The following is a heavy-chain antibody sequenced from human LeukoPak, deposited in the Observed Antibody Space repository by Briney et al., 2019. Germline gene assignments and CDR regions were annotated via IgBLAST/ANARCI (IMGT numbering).Heavy chain of an antibody. V-gene: IGHV3-53*01. CDR2: IYSGGST. J-gene: IGHJ3*02. CDR3: ARLPYDSSGYYYDI. CDR1: GFTVSSNY. Sequence: GGSLRLSCAASGFTVSSNYMSWVRQAPGKGLEWVSVIYSGGSTYYADSVKGRFTISRDNSKNTLYLQMNSLRAEDTAVYYCARLPYDSSGYYYDIWGQGTMVTVSS. D-gene: IGHD3-22*01.